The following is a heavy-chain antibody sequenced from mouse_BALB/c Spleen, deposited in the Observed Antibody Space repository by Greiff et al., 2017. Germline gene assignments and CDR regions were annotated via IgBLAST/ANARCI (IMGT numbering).Heavy chain of an antibody. CDR3: ARGGYYDGAMDY. V-gene: IGHV5-17*02. CDR2: ISSGSSTI. CDR1: GFTFSSFG. J-gene: IGHJ4*01. D-gene: IGHD1-1*01. Sequence: EVQLVESGGGLVQPGGSRKLSCAASGFTFSSFGMHWVRQAPEQGLEWVAYISSGSSTIYYADTVKGRFTISRDNPKHTLFLQMTSLRSEDTAMYYCARGGYYDGAMDYWGQGTSVTVAS.